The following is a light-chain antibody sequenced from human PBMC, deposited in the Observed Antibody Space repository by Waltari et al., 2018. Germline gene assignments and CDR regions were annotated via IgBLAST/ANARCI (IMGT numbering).Light chain of an antibody. V-gene: IGKV3-15*01. CDR2: GAF. J-gene: IGKJ1*01. CDR3: QQYNDWPPWT. CDR1: QSVGTN. Sequence: IVMTQSPATLSVSPGGTVTLSCRASQSVGTNLAWYQQKTGQAPRRLIYGAFTRATGIPARFSGGGSGTDFTLTITSMQSEDFAVYYCQQYNDWPPWTFGQGTKVDIK.